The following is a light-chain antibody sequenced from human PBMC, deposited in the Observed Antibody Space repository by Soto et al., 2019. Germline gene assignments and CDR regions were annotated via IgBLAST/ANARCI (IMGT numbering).Light chain of an antibody. Sequence: QSALTQPRSVSGSPGQSVTISCTGTSSDVGGYNYVSWYQQHPDKAPKLIVYDVTKRPSGVPDRFSGSKSGNTASLTISGLQGEDEADYHCCSYAGSYSFVFGTGTKLTVL. CDR2: DVT. CDR1: SSDVGGYNY. J-gene: IGLJ1*01. CDR3: CSYAGSYSFV. V-gene: IGLV2-11*01.